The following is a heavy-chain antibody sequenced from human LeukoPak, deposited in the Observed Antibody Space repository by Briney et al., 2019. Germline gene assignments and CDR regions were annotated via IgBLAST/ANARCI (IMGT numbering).Heavy chain of an antibody. D-gene: IGHD3-16*01. V-gene: IGHV3-64*01. CDR1: GFTFSSYA. CDR3: ATLGVSHFDY. CDR2: ISSNGGST. Sequence: GGSLRLSCAASGFTFSSYAMHWVRQAPGKGLEYVSAISSNGGSTYYANSVKGRFTISRDNSKNTLYLQMGSLRAEDMAVYYCATLGVSHFDYRGQGTLVTVSS. J-gene: IGHJ4*02.